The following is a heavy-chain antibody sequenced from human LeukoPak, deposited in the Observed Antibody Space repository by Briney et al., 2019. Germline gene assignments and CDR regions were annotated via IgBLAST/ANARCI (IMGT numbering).Heavy chain of an antibody. D-gene: IGHD2-15*01. J-gene: IGHJ4*02. CDR3: ASGPTEKGYCSGGSCYSGFDY. V-gene: IGHV4-31*03. CDR1: GGSISSGGYY. Sequence: ASETLSLTCTVSGGSISSGGYYWTWIRQHPGKGLERIGYIYYSGSTYYNPSLKSRVTISVYTSKNQFSLKLSSVTAADTAVYYCASGPTEKGYCSGGSCYSGFDYWGQGTLVTVSS. CDR2: IYYSGST.